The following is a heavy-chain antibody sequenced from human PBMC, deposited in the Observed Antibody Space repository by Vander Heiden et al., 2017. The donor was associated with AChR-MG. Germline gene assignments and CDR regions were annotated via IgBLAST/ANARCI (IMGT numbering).Heavy chain of an antibody. Sequence: QVQLVQSGAEVKKPGSSVKVSCKASGGTFGSYAISWVRQAPGQGLEWMGGIIPIFGTANYAQKFQGRVTITADKSTSTAYMELSSLRSEDTAVYYCARGLGYYYDSIGYPPYGMDVWCQGTTVTVSS. J-gene: IGHJ6*02. CDR1: GGTFGSYA. CDR3: ARGLGYYYDSIGYPPYGMDV. D-gene: IGHD3-22*01. V-gene: IGHV1-69*06. CDR2: IIPIFGTA.